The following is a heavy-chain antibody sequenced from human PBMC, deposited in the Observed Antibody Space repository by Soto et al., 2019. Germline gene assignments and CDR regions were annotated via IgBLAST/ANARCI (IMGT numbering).Heavy chain of an antibody. J-gene: IGHJ6*02. V-gene: IGHV4-39*01. D-gene: IGHD2-15*01. CDR3: ARRRGVVNVSYYYYYGMDV. CDR2: IYYSGST. CDR1: GGSIGSSSYY. Sequence: SETLSLTCTVSGGSIGSSSYYWGWIRQPPGKGLEWIGSIYYSGSTYYNPSLKSRVTISVDTSKNQFSLKLSSVTAADTAVYYCARRRGVVNVSYYYYYGMDVWGQGTTVTVSS.